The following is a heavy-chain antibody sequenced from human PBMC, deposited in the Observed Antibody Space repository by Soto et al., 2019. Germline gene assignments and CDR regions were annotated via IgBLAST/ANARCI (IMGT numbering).Heavy chain of an antibody. V-gene: IGHV3-53*01. CDR1: GFPVRTNP. CDR3: AGRLTTAASLDY. J-gene: IGHJ4*02. CDR2: VHGGGST. D-gene: IGHD3-16*01. Sequence: VQLVESGGGLIQPGGSLRPSGPAPGFPVRTNPMTGAGQAAGRGRELVSFVHGGGSTSYADSVKGRFTISRDNSKNTLYLQMDSLRAEDTAIYYCAGRLTTAASLDYWGRGTLVTVSS.